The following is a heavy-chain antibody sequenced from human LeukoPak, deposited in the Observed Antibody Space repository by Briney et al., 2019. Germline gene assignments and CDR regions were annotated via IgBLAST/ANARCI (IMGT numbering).Heavy chain of an antibody. D-gene: IGHD2-2*01. CDR3: AKVVRSSTSWGSPFDY. J-gene: IGHJ4*02. CDR2: ISGSGYDT. CDR1: GFTFSSYA. V-gene: IGHV3-23*01. Sequence: GGSLRLSCAASGFTFSSYAMIWVRQVPGKGLEWVSAISGSGYDTYYADSVKGRFTISRDNSKNTLYLQMNSLRAEDTAVYYCAKVVRSSTSWGSPFDYWGQGTLVTVSS.